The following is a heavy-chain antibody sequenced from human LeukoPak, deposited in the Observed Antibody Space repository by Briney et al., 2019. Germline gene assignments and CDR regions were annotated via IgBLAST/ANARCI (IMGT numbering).Heavy chain of an antibody. CDR1: GFTFSSYG. Sequence: PGGSLRLSCAASGFTFSSYGMHWVRQAPGKGLEWVAFIRYDGSNKYYADSVKGRFTISRDNSKNTLYLQMNSLRAEDTAVYNCAKDMAPGTMVMGFDYWGQGTLVTVSS. CDR3: AKDMAPGTMVMGFDY. D-gene: IGHD3-10*01. V-gene: IGHV3-30*02. CDR2: IRYDGSNK. J-gene: IGHJ4*02.